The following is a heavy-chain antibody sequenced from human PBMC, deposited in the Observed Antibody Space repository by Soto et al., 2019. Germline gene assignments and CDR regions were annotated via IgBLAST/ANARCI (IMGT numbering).Heavy chain of an antibody. J-gene: IGHJ4*02. Sequence: ETLCLTCSVSGVSISSGNWWTWVRQTPQRGLEYIGEIFHDGTANYYPSFERRVAISVDTSKNQFSLKLTSVTAADTAIYFCARLVYDTRLNYMYFDFWGQGALVTVYS. D-gene: IGHD2-8*01. V-gene: IGHV4-4*01. CDR3: ARLVYDTRLNYMYFDF. CDR1: GVSISSGNW. CDR2: IFHDGTA.